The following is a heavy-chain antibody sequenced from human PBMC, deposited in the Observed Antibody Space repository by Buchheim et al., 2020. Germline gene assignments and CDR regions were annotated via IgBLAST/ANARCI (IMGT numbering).Heavy chain of an antibody. Sequence: EVHLVESGGGLVEPGGSLRLSCAASGFTFSNYDMRWVRQAPGKGLEGISYITPGSLDTNYAASVKGRFTTSRDNAKNSLYPQMNSLRDEDTAVYYCARDWNWGLDYWGQGTL. CDR2: ITPGSLDT. J-gene: IGHJ4*02. D-gene: IGHD1-1*01. CDR3: ARDWNWGLDY. V-gene: IGHV3-48*02. CDR1: GFTFSNYD.